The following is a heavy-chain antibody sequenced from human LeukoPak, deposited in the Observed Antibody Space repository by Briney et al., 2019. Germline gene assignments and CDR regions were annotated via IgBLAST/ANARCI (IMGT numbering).Heavy chain of an antibody. V-gene: IGHV1-24*01. D-gene: IGHD5-24*01. CDR1: GYTLTELS. CDR2: FDPEDGET. Sequence: ASVTVSFTVSGYTLTELSMHWVRQAPGKGLEWMGGFDPEDGETIYAQKFQGRVTMTEDTSTDTAYMELRSLRSDDTAVYYCARSPDGYWGQGTLVTVSS. J-gene: IGHJ4*02. CDR3: ARSPDGY.